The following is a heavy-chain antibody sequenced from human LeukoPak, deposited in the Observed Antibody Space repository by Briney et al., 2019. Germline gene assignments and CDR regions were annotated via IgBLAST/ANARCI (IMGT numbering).Heavy chain of an antibody. CDR1: GGSISSGGYS. D-gene: IGHD3-16*01. J-gene: IGHJ3*02. Sequence: SETLSLTCAVSGGSISSGGYSWSWIRQPPGKGLEWIGYIYHSGSTYYNPSLKSRVTISVDRSKNQFSLKLSSVTAADTAVYYCVRVALPVGEAFDIWGQGTMVTVSS. CDR2: IYHSGST. CDR3: VRVALPVGEAFDI. V-gene: IGHV4-30-2*01.